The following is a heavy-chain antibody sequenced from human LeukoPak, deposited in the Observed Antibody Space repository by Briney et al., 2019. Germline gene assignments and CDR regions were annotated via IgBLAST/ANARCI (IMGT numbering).Heavy chain of an antibody. D-gene: IGHD3-3*01. CDR3: AKADRTIFGVVIRGYYFDY. J-gene: IGHJ4*02. Sequence: GGSLRLSCAASGFTFSSYSMNWVRQAPGKGLEWVAFIRNDGSNKYYADSVKGRFTISRDNSKNTLYLQMNSLRAEDTAVYYCAKADRTIFGVVIRGYYFDYWGQGTLVTVSS. V-gene: IGHV3-30*02. CDR2: IRNDGSNK. CDR1: GFTFSSYS.